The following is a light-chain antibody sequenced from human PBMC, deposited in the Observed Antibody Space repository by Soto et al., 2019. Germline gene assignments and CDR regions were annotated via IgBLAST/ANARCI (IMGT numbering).Light chain of an antibody. CDR3: QQYGSSVT. Sequence: EIVLTQSPGTLSLSPGERATLTRRASQNVSSSYLAWYQQKSGKAPRLLIYGASSRATGIPDRLSGGGSGTDFTLTISRLEPEDFAVYYCQQYGSSVTFGQGTRLEIK. V-gene: IGKV3-20*01. CDR2: GAS. J-gene: IGKJ5*01. CDR1: QNVSSSY.